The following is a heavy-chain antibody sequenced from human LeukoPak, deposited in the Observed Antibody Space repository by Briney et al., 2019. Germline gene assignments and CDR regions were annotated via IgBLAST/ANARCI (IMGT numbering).Heavy chain of an antibody. J-gene: IGHJ4*02. D-gene: IGHD6-13*01. CDR1: GHTFTRYA. V-gene: IGHV7-4-1*02. CDR3: SRAAGAAAGPYD. CDR2: DNTNTENP. Sequence: TVSVSRRASGHTFTRYAMNWVRRAPGQGLECMGWDNTNTENPTYAQGFTRRFVFYLDPPVSTAYLQISSLTGGPTPVFCCSRAAGAAAGPYDWGQGTLVTAS.